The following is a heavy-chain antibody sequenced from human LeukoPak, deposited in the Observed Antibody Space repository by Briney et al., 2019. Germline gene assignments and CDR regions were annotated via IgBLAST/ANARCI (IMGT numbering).Heavy chain of an antibody. J-gene: IGHJ3*01. V-gene: IGHV3-30*04. CDR2: ISRDGTLQ. D-gene: IGHD6-13*01. CDR3: ARAVPAPGTPENAFDV. CDR1: GFTFDDYA. Sequence: GGSLRLSCAASGFTFDDYAMHWVRQAPGEGLEWVTVISRDGTLQYYADSVKGRLTISRDNSQSTWYLHMNSLSTEDTALYYCARAVPAPGTPENAFDVWGQGTMVTVSS.